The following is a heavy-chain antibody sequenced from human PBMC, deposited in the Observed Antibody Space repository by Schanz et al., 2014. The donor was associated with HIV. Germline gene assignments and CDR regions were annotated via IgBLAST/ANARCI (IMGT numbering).Heavy chain of an antibody. J-gene: IGHJ4*02. D-gene: IGHD6-13*01. Sequence: VQLLESGGGLVRPGGSLRLSCVASGFTFSDYAMSWVRQAPGKGLEWVSYISSSGNTIYYGDSVKGRFTISRDNAKNSLYLQMNSLRAEDTAVYYCARDSWYGDYWGLGTLVTVSS. V-gene: IGHV3-11*01. CDR3: ARDSWYGDY. CDR1: GFTFSDYA. CDR2: ISSSGNTI.